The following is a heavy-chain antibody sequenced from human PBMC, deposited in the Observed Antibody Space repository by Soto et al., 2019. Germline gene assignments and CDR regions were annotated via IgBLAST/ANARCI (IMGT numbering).Heavy chain of an antibody. Sequence: QLQLQESGPGLVKPSETLSLTCTVSGGSISTNSHYWGWIRQPPGTGLEWIESIHYDGRTYYNPPLKSRVTVSLDTSRNQFCLNLISVIAADTAMYYCARHLCNYGDWAFDYWGQGTLVTFSS. V-gene: IGHV4-39*01. J-gene: IGHJ4*02. CDR3: ARHLCNYGDWAFDY. D-gene: IGHD4-17*01. CDR2: IHYDGRT. CDR1: GGSISTNSHY.